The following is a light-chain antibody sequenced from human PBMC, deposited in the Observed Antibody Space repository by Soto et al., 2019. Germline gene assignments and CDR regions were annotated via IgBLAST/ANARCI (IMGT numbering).Light chain of an antibody. J-gene: IGLJ2*01. CDR1: SSDVGGYNY. V-gene: IGLV2-11*01. Sequence: QSALTQPASVSGSLGQSVTISCTGTSSDVGGYNYVSWYQQHPGKAPKLIIYDVSERPSGVPDRFSGSKSGNTASLTISGVHADDEADDYCCSYAGSYNNVVFGGGTKVTVL. CDR3: CSYAGSYNNVV. CDR2: DVS.